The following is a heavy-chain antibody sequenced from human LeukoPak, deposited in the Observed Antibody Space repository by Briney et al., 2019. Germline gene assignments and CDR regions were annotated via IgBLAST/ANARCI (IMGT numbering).Heavy chain of an antibody. CDR3: ARLGWDYYDSSGYYFY. CDR1: GGSISNYY. Sequence: SETLSLTCTVPGGSISNYYWSWIRQPPGKGLEWIGYIYYSGRTDYNPSLKSRVTISVDTSKSQFSLKLSSVTAADTAVYYCARLGWDYYDSSGYYFYWGQGTLVTVSS. J-gene: IGHJ4*02. D-gene: IGHD3-22*01. CDR2: IYYSGRT. V-gene: IGHV4-59*08.